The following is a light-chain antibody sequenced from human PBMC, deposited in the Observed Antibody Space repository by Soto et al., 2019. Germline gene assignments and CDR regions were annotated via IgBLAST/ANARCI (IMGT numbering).Light chain of an antibody. J-gene: IGKJ2*01. V-gene: IGKV3-15*01. CDR3: QKYNNWPPYT. CDR2: GAS. CDR1: QSVSSS. Sequence: EIVMTQSPGTLSVSPGERATLSCRASQSVSSSLAWYQQRPGQAPRLLIYGASTRATGVPARFSGSGSGTEFTLTITSLQSEDFAVYYCQKYNNWPPYTFGQGTKLQIK.